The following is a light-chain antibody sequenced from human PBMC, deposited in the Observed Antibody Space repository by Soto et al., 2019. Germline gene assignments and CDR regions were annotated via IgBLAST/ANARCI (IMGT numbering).Light chain of an antibody. CDR1: QSVSSY. Sequence: EIVLTQSPATLSLSPGERATLSCRASQSVSSYLAWYQQKPGQAPRLLIYDASNRATGIPARFSGSGSGTDFTLTISSLEPGDFAVYYCQQYGSSPFTFGPGTKV. CDR2: DAS. V-gene: IGKV3-11*01. CDR3: QQYGSSPFT. J-gene: IGKJ3*01.